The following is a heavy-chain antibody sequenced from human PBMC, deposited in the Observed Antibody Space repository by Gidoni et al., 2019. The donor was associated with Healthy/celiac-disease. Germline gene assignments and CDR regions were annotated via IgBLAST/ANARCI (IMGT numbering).Heavy chain of an antibody. CDR3: AHRPIAARPDANAFDI. D-gene: IGHD6-6*01. V-gene: IGHV2-5*01. Sequence: QITLKDSGPTLAIPTQTLTLTCTFSGFSLSTSGVGVGWIRQPPGQALEWLALIYWNDDKRYSPSLKSRITITKDTDKNQVVLIMTNMDPVDTATYYCAHRPIAARPDANAFDIWGQGTMVTVSS. CDR2: IYWNDDK. J-gene: IGHJ3*02. CDR1: GFSLSTSGVG.